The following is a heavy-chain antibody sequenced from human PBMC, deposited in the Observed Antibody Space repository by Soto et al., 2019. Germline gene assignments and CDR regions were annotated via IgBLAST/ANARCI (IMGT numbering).Heavy chain of an antibody. CDR2: IYYSGST. J-gene: IGHJ4*02. CDR3: ARSGVRGGYYFDY. Sequence: SETLSLTCTVSGGSVSSGSYYWSWIRQPPGKGLEWIGYIYYSGSTNYNPSLKSRVTISVDTSRNQFSLKLSSVTAADTAVYYCARSGVRGGYYFDYWGQGTLVTVSS. D-gene: IGHD3-10*01. V-gene: IGHV4-61*01. CDR1: GGSVSSGSYY.